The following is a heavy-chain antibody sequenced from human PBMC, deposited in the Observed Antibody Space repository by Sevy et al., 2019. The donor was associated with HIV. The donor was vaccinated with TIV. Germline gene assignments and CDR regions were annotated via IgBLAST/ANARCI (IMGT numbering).Heavy chain of an antibody. CDR2: ISSSSSTI. V-gene: IGHV3-48*01. D-gene: IGHD3-10*01. Sequence: GGFLRLSCAASGFTFSSYSMSWVRQAPGKGLEWVSYISSSSSTIYYADSVKGRFTISRDNAKNSLYLQMNSLRAEDTAVYYCARMIVRGGGAFDIWGQGTMVTVSS. CDR1: GFTFSSYS. J-gene: IGHJ3*02. CDR3: ARMIVRGGGAFDI.